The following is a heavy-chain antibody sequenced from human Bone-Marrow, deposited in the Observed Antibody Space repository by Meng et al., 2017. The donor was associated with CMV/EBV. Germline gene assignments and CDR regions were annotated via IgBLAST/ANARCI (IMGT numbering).Heavy chain of an antibody. V-gene: IGHV3-53*01. D-gene: IGHD1-1*01. CDR3: ARMGVQGSSAFDI. Sequence: GESLKISCAASGFTFSSYSMNWVRQAPGKGLEWVSVIYSGGSTYYADSVKGRFTISRDNSKNTLYLQMNSLRAEDTAVYYCARMGVQGSSAFDIWGQGTMVTVSS. CDR2: IYSGGST. J-gene: IGHJ3*02. CDR1: GFTFSSYS.